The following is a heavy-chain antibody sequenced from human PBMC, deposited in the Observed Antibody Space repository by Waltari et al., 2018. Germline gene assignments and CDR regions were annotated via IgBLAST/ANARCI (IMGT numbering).Heavy chain of an antibody. Sequence: EVQLVQSGAEVKKPGESLKISCKGSGYSFTSYWIGWVRQMPGKGLEWMGIIYPGDSDTRYSPSFQGQVTISADKSISTAYLQWSSLKASDTAMYYCASTYCGGDCYETDDAFDIWGQGTMVTVSS. D-gene: IGHD2-21*02. V-gene: IGHV5-51*01. J-gene: IGHJ3*02. CDR2: IYPGDSDT. CDR3: ASTYCGGDCYETDDAFDI. CDR1: GYSFTSYW.